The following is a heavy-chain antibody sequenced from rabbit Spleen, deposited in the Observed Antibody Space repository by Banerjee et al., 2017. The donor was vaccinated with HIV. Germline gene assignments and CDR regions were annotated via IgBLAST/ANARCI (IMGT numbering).Heavy chain of an antibody. D-gene: IGHD4-1*01. CDR3: ARVVVAGVDWLDL. CDR1: GFDFSSNW. J-gene: IGHJ6*01. CDR2: IDTNDGDT. Sequence: QSLEESGGDLVKPGASLTLTCKASGFDFSSNWICWVRQAPGKGLEWIACIDTNDGDTDYANWPKGRFTISKTSSTTVTLQMTSLTAADTATYFCARVVVAGVDWLDLWGPGTLVTVS. V-gene: IGHV1S40*01.